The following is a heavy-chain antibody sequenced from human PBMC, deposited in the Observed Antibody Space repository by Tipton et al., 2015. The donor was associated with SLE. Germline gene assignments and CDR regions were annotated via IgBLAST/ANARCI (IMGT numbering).Heavy chain of an antibody. CDR3: ARGDVD. Sequence: TCSVSGDSITSYYWSWFRQSTGRGLEWIGRVYSSGSANYNPALISRVSMSVDISKNQFFLTLRSVTAADTAVYFCARGDVDWGQGTLVTVSS. D-gene: IGHD5-24*01. V-gene: IGHV4-4*07. J-gene: IGHJ4*02. CDR2: VYSSGSA. CDR1: GDSITSYY.